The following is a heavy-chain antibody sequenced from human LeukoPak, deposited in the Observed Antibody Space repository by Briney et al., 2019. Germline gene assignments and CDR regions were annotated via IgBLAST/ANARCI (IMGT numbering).Heavy chain of an antibody. V-gene: IGHV3-23*01. CDR3: PKDSQSVAFFLDDAFAL. Sequence: PGGSLRLSCAASGLTFSTYAVGWGRQTRGRGWGLVSVISATGSTTYYADSVRGQCTISRDNSKKTLYLQMNSLRVEDTAVYYCPKDSQSVAFFLDDAFALWGQGTIVTVSA. D-gene: IGHD2/OR15-2a*01. J-gene: IGHJ3*01. CDR1: GLTFSTYA. CDR2: ISATGSTT.